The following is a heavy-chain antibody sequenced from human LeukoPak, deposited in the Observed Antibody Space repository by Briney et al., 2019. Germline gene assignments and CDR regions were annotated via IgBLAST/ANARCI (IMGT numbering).Heavy chain of an antibody. CDR3: ARELFDP. V-gene: IGHV4-38-2*02. J-gene: IGHJ5*02. CDR1: GYSISSGFY. CDR2: IYHSGST. Sequence: SETLSLTCAVSGYSISSGFYWGWIRQPPGKGLEWIGSIYHSGSTYYNPSLKSRVTISVDTSKNQFSLKLSSVTAADTAVYYCARELFDPWGQGTLVTVSS.